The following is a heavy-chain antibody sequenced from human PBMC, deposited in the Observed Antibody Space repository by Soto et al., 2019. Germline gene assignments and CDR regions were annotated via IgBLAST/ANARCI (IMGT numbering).Heavy chain of an antibody. V-gene: IGHV3-30-3*01. Sequence: GGSLRLSCAASGFTFSSYAMHWVRQAPGKGLEWVAVISYDGSNKYYADSVKGRFTISRDNSKNTLYLQMNSLRAEDTAVYYCAGDSSSWYFDYWGQGTLVTVSS. D-gene: IGHD6-13*01. CDR1: GFTFSSYA. CDR2: ISYDGSNK. CDR3: AGDSSSWYFDY. J-gene: IGHJ4*02.